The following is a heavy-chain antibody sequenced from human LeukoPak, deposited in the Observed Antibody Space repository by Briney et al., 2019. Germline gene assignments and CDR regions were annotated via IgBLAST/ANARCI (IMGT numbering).Heavy chain of an antibody. CDR1: GGSTSSYY. CDR2: IYYSGST. D-gene: IGHD4-11*01. V-gene: IGHV4-59*12. Sequence: SETLSLTRTVSGGSTSSYYWSWIRQPPGKGLEWIGYIYYSGSTNYNPSLKSRVTISVDTSKNQFSLKLSSVTAADTAVYYCARGRNTVTLDYWGQGTLVTVSS. CDR3: ARGRNTVTLDY. J-gene: IGHJ4*02.